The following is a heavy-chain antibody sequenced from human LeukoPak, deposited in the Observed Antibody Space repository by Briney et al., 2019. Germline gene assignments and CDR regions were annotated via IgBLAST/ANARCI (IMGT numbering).Heavy chain of an antibody. Sequence: PVASVKVSCKASGGTFSSYAISWVRQAPGQGLEWMGGIIPIFGTANYAQKFQGRVTITTDESTSTAYMELSSLRSEDTAVYYCARGYYYATSGYFLGTFDYWGQGTLVTVSS. CDR2: IIPIFGTA. V-gene: IGHV1-69*05. CDR1: GGTFSSYA. CDR3: ARGYYYATSGYFLGTFDY. D-gene: IGHD3-22*01. J-gene: IGHJ4*02.